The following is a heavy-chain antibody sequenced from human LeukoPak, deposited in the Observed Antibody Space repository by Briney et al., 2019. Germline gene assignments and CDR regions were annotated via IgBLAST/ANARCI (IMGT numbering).Heavy chain of an antibody. J-gene: IGHJ4*02. CDR1: GGSISSYY. CDR2: IYYSVST. V-gene: IGHV4-59*01. CDR3: ARDEGYSSGYFDY. D-gene: IGHD6-19*01. Sequence: SETLSLTCTVSGGSISSYYWSWIRHSPGKQLEWSGYIYYSVSTNYNPSLKSRVTISVDTSKNQFSLKLNSVTAADTVVYYCARDEGYSSGYFDYWGQGTLVTVSS.